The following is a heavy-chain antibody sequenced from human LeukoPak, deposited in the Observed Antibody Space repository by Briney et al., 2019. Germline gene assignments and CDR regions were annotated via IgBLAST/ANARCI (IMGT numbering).Heavy chain of an antibody. CDR1: GGSISSGGYY. CDR2: IYYSGST. Sequence: SETLSLTCTVSGGSISSGGYYWSWIRQHPGKGLEWIGYIYYSGSTYYNPSLESRVTISVDTSKNQFSLKLSSVTAADTAVYYCARTYSSSSGAFDYWGQGTLVTVSS. D-gene: IGHD6-6*01. CDR3: ARTYSSSSGAFDY. J-gene: IGHJ4*02. V-gene: IGHV4-31*03.